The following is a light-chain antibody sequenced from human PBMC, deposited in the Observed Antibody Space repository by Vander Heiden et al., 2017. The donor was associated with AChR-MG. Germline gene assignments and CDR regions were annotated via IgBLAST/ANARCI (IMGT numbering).Light chain of an antibody. V-gene: IGLV3-21*03. CDR1: NVGSKS. CDR2: DDS. Sequence: SYVLTPPPSVSVAPGKTARITCGGNNVGSKSVHWYQQKPGQAPGLVVYDDSDRPSGIPERCSGSNSGNTATLTISRVEAGDEADYYCQVWDGSSDQGVFGGGTKLTVL. J-gene: IGLJ3*02. CDR3: QVWDGSSDQGV.